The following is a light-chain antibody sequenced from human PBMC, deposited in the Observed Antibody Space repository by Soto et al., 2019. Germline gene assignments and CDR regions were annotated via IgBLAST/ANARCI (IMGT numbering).Light chain of an antibody. CDR1: SGHSRYA. V-gene: IGLV4-69*02. Sequence: QSVLTQSPSASASLGASVKLTCTLSSGHSRYAIAWHQQQPEKGPRFLMKLNSDGSLSKGDGIPDRFSGSSSGAERYLTISSLRSEDEADYYCQTWGTGIWVFGGGTKVTVL. CDR3: QTWGTGIWV. CDR2: LNSDGSL. J-gene: IGLJ3*02.